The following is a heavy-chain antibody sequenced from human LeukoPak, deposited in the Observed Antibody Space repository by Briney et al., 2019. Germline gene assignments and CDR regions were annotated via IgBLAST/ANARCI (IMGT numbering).Heavy chain of an antibody. Sequence: SETLSLTCTVSGGFSSSYYWSWIRQPPGKGLEWIGYISYSGSAKYNPSLKSRISMSVDTSKKNFSLRLTSVTAVDTAMYYCARVPHSDYILDWFDPWGQGTLVTVSS. CDR2: ISYSGSA. J-gene: IGHJ5*02. CDR3: ARVPHSDYILDWFDP. V-gene: IGHV4-59*01. CDR1: GGFSSSYY. D-gene: IGHD3-16*01.